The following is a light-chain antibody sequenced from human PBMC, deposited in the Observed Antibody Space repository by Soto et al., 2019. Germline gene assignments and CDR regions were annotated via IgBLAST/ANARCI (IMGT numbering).Light chain of an antibody. CDR3: QQYNNWPFS. V-gene: IGKV3-15*01. J-gene: IGKJ5*01. Sequence: EIVLTQSPGTLSLSPGERATLTCRAGQGVTTNFAWYQQKSGQSPRLLIYDVSIRATGVPARFSATGSETDFTLTISGLQSGDSAVYFCQQYNNWPFSCGQGTRREIK. CDR2: DVS. CDR1: QGVTTN.